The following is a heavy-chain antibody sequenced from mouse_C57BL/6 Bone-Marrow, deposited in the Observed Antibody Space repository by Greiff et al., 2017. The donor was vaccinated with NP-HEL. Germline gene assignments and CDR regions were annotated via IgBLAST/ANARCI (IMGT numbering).Heavy chain of an antibody. V-gene: IGHV6-3*01. CDR3: TKGWLEGAWFAY. CDR1: GFTFSNYW. J-gene: IGHJ3*01. D-gene: IGHD2-3*01. Sequence: EVMLVESGGGLVQPGGSMKLSCVASGFTFSNYWMNWVRQSPEKGLEWVAQIRLKSDNYATHYAESVKGRFTISRDDSKSSVYLQMNNLRAEDTGIYYCTKGWLEGAWFAYWGQGTLVTVSA. CDR2: IRLKSDNYAT.